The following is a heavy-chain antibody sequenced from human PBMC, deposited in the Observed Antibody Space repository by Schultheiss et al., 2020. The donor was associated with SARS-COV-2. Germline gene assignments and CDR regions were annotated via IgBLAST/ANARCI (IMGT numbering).Heavy chain of an antibody. CDR2: IYHSGST. CDR1: GYSISSGYY. J-gene: IGHJ4*02. V-gene: IGHV4-38-2*02. Sequence: SETLSLTCTVSGYSISSGYYWGWIRQPPGKGLEWIGSIYHSGSTYYNPSLKSRVTISVDTSKNQFSLKLSSVTAADTAVYYCAKAARRITIFGVVIAYFDYWGQGTLVTVSS. CDR3: AKAARRITIFGVVIAYFDY. D-gene: IGHD3-3*01.